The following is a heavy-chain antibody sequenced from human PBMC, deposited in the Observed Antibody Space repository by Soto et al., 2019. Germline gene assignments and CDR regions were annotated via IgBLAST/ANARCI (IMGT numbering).Heavy chain of an antibody. CDR3: ARNLMDYDILAGYYRAYYFDY. V-gene: IGHV1-3*01. CDR1: GYTFTSYA. Sequence: QVQLVQSGAEVKKPGASVKVSCKASGYTFTSYAMHWVRQAPGQRLEWMGWINAVNGNTKYSQKFQGRVTITRDTSASTAYMELSSLRSEDTAVYYCARNLMDYDILAGYYRAYYFDYWGQGPLVTVSS. J-gene: IGHJ4*02. D-gene: IGHD3-9*01. CDR2: INAVNGNT.